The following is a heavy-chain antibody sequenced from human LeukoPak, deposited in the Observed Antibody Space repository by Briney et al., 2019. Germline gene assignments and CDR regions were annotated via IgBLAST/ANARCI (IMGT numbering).Heavy chain of an antibody. CDR2: INPNSGGT. CDR1: GYTFTGYY. D-gene: IGHD2-15*01. V-gene: IGHV1-2*02. J-gene: IGHJ4*02. CDR3: ARDGGYCSGGSCYLFDY. Sequence: ASVKVSCKATGYTFTGYYIHWLRQAPGQGLEWMGWINPNSGGTNYAQKFQGRVTMTRDTSISTAYMELNRLRSDDTAVYYCARDGGYCSGGSCYLFDYWGQGTLVTVSS.